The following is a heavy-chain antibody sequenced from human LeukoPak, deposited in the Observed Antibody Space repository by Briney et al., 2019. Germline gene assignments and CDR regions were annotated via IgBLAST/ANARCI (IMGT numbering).Heavy chain of an antibody. CDR3: TTDGVGVEGATYVN. J-gene: IGHJ4*02. CDR1: GFTFGDYA. Sequence: GGSLRLSCTASGFTFGDYAISWVRQAPGKGLEWVGRIKAKAHGGTIEYAAPVKGRFTISRDDSKNTLYLQMNSLKTEDTAVYYCTTDGVGVEGATYVNWGQGTLVSVSS. V-gene: IGHV3-15*01. CDR2: IKAKAHGGTI. D-gene: IGHD1-26*01.